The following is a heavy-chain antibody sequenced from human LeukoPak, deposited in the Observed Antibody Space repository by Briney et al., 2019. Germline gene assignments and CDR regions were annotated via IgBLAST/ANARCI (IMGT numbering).Heavy chain of an antibody. CDR1: GGTFSSYA. D-gene: IGHD5-18*01. Sequence: ASVTVSCTASGGTFSSYAISWVRQAPGQGLEWMGGIIPIFGTANYAQKFQGRVTITADESTSTAYMELSSLRSEDTAVYYCARPYTAMPWDGYYYYGMDVWGQGTTVTVSS. V-gene: IGHV1-69*13. CDR3: ARPYTAMPWDGYYYYGMDV. CDR2: IIPIFGTA. J-gene: IGHJ6*02.